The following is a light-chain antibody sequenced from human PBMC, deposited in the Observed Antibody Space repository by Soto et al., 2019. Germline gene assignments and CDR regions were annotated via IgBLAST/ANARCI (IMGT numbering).Light chain of an antibody. CDR3: MQTIQRRT. V-gene: IGKV2D-29*01. CDR1: QSLLHSDGKTY. J-gene: IGKJ1*01. Sequence: EIVMTQTPLSLSVTPGQPASISCKSSQSLLHSDGKTYLYWYLQKPGQATQLLMYEVSNLFSGVPERFSGSGSGTDFTLEVSRVEADDVGVYYCMQTIQRRTFGQGTKVEVK. CDR2: EVS.